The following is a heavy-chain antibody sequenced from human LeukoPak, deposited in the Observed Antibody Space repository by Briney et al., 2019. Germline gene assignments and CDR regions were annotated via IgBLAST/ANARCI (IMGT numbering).Heavy chain of an antibody. CDR3: ARGTTQIAAAGTSEYYFDY. CDR1: GFTFSSYA. V-gene: IGHV3-30*04. D-gene: IGHD6-13*01. J-gene: IGHJ4*02. CDR2: ISYDGSNK. Sequence: GGSLRLSCAASGFTFSSYAMHWVRQAPGKGLEWVAVISYDGSNKYYADSVKGRFTISRDNSKNTLYLQMNSLRAEDTAAYYCARGTTQIAAAGTSEYYFDYWGQGTLVTVSS.